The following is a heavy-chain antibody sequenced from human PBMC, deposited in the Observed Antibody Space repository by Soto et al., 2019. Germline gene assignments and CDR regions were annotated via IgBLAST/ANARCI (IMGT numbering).Heavy chain of an antibody. CDR1: GGTFSSYT. CDR2: IIPILGIA. Sequence: QVQLVQSGAEVKKPGSSVKVSCKASGGTFSSYTISWVRQAPGQGLEWMGRIIPILGIANYAQKFQGRVTITADKPTSTAYMELSSLRSEDTAVYYCARGTVTAYLFDYWGQGTLVTVSS. D-gene: IGHD2-8*02. CDR3: ARGTVTAYLFDY. V-gene: IGHV1-69*02. J-gene: IGHJ4*02.